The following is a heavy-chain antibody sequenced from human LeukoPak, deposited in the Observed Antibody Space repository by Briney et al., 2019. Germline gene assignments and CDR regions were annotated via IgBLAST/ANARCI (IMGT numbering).Heavy chain of an antibody. CDR3: AGVERPGGYDTSGYFSWGEYYCMDV. CDR1: NYSISSGYF. V-gene: IGHV4-38-2*02. J-gene: IGHJ6*03. D-gene: IGHD3-22*01. CDR2: IYHSGST. Sequence: SETLSLTCIVSNYSISSGYFWGWIRQPPGKGLEWIGSIYHSGSTYYNPSIKSRVTISVDTSKNQFSLKLSSVTAADTAVYYCAGVERPGGYDTSGYFSWGEYYCMDVWGKGTTVTVSS.